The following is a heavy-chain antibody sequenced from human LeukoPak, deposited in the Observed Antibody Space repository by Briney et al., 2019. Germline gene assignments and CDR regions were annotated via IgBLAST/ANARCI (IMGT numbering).Heavy chain of an antibody. CDR3: ASAMDV. CDR1: GFTFSSYA. CDR2: IFGSGGST. V-gene: IGHV3-23*01. J-gene: IGHJ6*02. Sequence: GGSLRLSCAASGFTFSSYAMYWVRQAPGKGLEWVSGIFGSGGSTHYADSVKGRFTISRDNSKNTVYPQMNSLRAEDTAVYYCASAMDVWGQGTTVTVSS.